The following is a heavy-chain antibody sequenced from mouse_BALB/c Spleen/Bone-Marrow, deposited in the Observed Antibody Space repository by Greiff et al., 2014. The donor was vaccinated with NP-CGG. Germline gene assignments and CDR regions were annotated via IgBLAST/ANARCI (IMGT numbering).Heavy chain of an antibody. CDR1: GFTFSSYG. CDR3: ARAYGWYFDV. Sequence: EVQRVESGGGLVQPGGSLKLSCVASGFTFSSYGMSWVRQTPDKGLELVATINNNGGSTYYPDSVKGQFTISRDNAKNTLYLQMSSLKSEDTAMYYCARAYGWYFDVWGAGTTVTVSS. D-gene: IGHD1-1*01. J-gene: IGHJ1*01. CDR2: INNNGGST. V-gene: IGHV5-6-3*01.